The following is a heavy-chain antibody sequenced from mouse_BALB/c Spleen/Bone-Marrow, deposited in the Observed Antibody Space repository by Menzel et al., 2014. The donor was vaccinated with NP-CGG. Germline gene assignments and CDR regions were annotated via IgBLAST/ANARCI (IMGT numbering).Heavy chain of an antibody. CDR2: IWAGGST. V-gene: IGHV2-9*02. Sequence: VMLLESGPGLASPSQLLSITCTVSGFSLTSYGVHWVRQPPGKGLEWLGVIWAGGSTNYNSALMSRLSIIKDNSKNKVFKRMNSLQIDDTDMYYCDISGDIGYGPQYYAMDYWGQGTSVTVSS. J-gene: IGHJ4*01. CDR3: DISGDIGYGPQYYAMDY. D-gene: IGHD1-1*01. CDR1: GFSLTSYG.